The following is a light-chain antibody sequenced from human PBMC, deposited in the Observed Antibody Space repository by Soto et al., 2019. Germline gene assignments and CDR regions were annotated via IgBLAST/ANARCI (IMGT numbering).Light chain of an antibody. J-gene: IGKJ1*01. CDR2: KAS. CDR3: QQYNRYSWT. V-gene: IGKV1-5*03. Sequence: DIQMTQSPSTLSASVGDRVTITCRASQSISSWLAWYQQKPGKAPKLLIYKASTLESGVPSRFSGSGSETEFTLTINSLQPDDFATYYCQQYNRYSWTFGQGTKVDIK. CDR1: QSISSW.